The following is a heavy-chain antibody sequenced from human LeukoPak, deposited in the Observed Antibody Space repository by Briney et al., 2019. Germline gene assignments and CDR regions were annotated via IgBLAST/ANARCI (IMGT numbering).Heavy chain of an antibody. D-gene: IGHD5-24*01. J-gene: IGHJ3*02. CDR2: INHSGST. CDR3: ARPRTNGYNFRAFDI. Sequence: SETLSFTCAVYGGSFSGYYWSWIRQPPGKGLEWIGEINHSGSTNYNPSLKSRVTISVDTSKNQFSLKLSSVTAADTAVYYCARPRTNGYNFRAFDIWGQGTMVTVSS. V-gene: IGHV4-34*01. CDR1: GGSFSGYY.